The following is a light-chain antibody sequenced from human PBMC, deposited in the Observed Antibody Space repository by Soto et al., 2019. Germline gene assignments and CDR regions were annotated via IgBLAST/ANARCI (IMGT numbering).Light chain of an antibody. CDR1: QSVSSNY. CDR2: GAS. V-gene: IGKV3-20*01. Sequence: EMVLTQSPGTLSLSPGERATLSCRASQSVSSNYLAWYQQKPGQAPRLLIYGASSRATGIPDRFSGSGSGTDFTLIISRLEPEDFAVYYCQHYGFSPPITFCQGTRLEV. CDR3: QHYGFSPPIT. J-gene: IGKJ5*01.